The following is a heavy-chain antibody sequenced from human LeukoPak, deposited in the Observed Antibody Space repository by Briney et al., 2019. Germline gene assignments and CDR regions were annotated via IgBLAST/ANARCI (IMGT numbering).Heavy chain of an antibody. D-gene: IGHD6-13*01. J-gene: IGHJ4*02. Sequence: PGGSLRLSCTASGFTFSSYWMTWVRQAPGKGLEWVSAISGSGGSTYYADSVKGRFTISRDNSKNTLYLQMNSLRAEDTAVYYCAKVSSWYSFDYWGQGTLVTVSS. CDR2: ISGSGGST. CDR3: AKVSSWYSFDY. V-gene: IGHV3-23*01. CDR1: GFTFSSYW.